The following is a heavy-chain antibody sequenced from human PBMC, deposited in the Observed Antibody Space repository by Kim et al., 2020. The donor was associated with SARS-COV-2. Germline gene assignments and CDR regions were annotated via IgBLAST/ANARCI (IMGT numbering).Heavy chain of an antibody. D-gene: IGHD3-10*01. V-gene: IGHV4-59*01. CDR2: IYYSGST. Sequence: SETLSLTCTVSGGSISSYYWSWIRQPPGKGLEWIGYIYYSGSTNYNPSLKSRVTISVDTSKNQFSLKLSSVTAADTAVYYCARVWGNAFGYYYGMDVWGQGTTVTVSS. J-gene: IGHJ6*02. CDR1: GGSISSYY. CDR3: ARVWGNAFGYYYGMDV.